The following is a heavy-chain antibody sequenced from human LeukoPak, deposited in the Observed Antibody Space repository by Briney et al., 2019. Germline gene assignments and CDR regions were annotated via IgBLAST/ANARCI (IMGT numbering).Heavy chain of an antibody. CDR3: ARGGYSSGWNNYFDY. J-gene: IGHJ4*02. CDR1: GGSISGYY. D-gene: IGHD6-19*01. CDR2: IYYSGST. Sequence: SETLSLTCTVSGGSISGYYWSWIRQPPGKGLEWIGYIYYSGSTNYNPSLKSRVTISVDTSKNQFSLRLSSVTAADTAVYYCARGGYSSGWNNYFDYWGQGTLVTVSS. V-gene: IGHV4-59*01.